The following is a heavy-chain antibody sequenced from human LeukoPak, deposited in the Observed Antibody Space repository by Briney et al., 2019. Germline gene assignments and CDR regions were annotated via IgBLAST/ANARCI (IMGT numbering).Heavy chain of an antibody. J-gene: IGHJ4*02. CDR3: TRRGNDGLDY. CDR1: GFTVSSDS. D-gene: IGHD4-23*01. Sequence: GGSLRLSCTVSGFTVSSDSMSWVRQAPGKGLEWVSFIYSGGSTHYSDSVKGRFTISRDNSKNTLYLQMNSLRAEDTAVYYCTRRGNDGLDYWGQGTLVTVSS. V-gene: IGHV3-53*01. CDR2: IYSGGST.